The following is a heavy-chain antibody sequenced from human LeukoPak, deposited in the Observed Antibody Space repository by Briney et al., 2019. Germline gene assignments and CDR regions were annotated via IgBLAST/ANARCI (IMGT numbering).Heavy chain of an antibody. Sequence: PSETLSLTSTVSGGSISSYYWSWIRQPPGKGLEWIGYIYYSGSTNYNPSLKSRVTISVDTSKNQFSLKLSSVTAADTAVYYCAKSGYSSGWFDYWGQGTLVTVSS. J-gene: IGHJ4*02. CDR3: AKSGYSSGWFDY. CDR2: IYYSGST. D-gene: IGHD6-19*01. CDR1: GGSISSYY. V-gene: IGHV4-59*01.